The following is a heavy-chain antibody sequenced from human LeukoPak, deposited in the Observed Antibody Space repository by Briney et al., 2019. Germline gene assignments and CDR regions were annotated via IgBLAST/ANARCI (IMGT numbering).Heavy chain of an antibody. D-gene: IGHD2-8*02. Sequence: PSETLSLTCTVSDGSINGFYWSWIRQPPGKGLEWIGYIYYSGSTNYNPSLKSRVTISVDTSKNQFSLNLNSVTAADTAVYYCARAVAYGIDTGYFDYWGQGTLVTVSS. CDR1: DGSINGFY. J-gene: IGHJ4*02. CDR2: IYYSGST. V-gene: IGHV4-59*01. CDR3: ARAVAYGIDTGYFDY.